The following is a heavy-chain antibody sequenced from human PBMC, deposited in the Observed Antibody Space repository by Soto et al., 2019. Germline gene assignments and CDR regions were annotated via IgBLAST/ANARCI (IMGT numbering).Heavy chain of an antibody. V-gene: IGHV1-18*01. CDR3: ARDPSGDVVPGASDS. CDR2: IGPYDRKT. Sequence: SVKVSFNTSRYTCSNYCISWVRQAPGQGLEWMGWIGPYDRKTDYAQNFQGRVTMTADTSTSTAYMELRSLRSDDTAVYYCARDPSGDVVPGASDSWGQGTLVTVSS. D-gene: IGHD2-2*01. J-gene: IGHJ4*02. CDR1: RYTCSNYC.